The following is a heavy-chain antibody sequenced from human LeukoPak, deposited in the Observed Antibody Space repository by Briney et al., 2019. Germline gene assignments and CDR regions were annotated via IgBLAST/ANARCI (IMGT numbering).Heavy chain of an antibody. D-gene: IGHD2-2*02. Sequence: ASVKVSCKASGYTFTGYYMHWVRQAPGQGLEWMEWINPYSGGTNYAQKFQGRVTMTRDTSISTAYMELSRLRSDDTAVYYCARDAVGFYCSSTSCYTYFDYWGQGTLVTVSS. V-gene: IGHV1-2*02. CDR2: INPYSGGT. CDR1: GYTFTGYY. CDR3: ARDAVGFYCSSTSCYTYFDY. J-gene: IGHJ4*02.